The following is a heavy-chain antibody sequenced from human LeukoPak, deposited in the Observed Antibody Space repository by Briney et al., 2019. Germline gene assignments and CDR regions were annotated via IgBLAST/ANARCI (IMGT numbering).Heavy chain of an antibody. CDR2: ISSSSSTI. D-gene: IGHD1-14*01. Sequence: PGGSLRLSCAASGFTVGYNYMTWVRQAPGKGLEWVSYISSSSSTIYYADSVKGRFTISRDNAKNSLYLQMNSLRAEDTAVYYCARGIPRPEYYFDYWGQGTLVTVSS. CDR1: GFTVGYNY. V-gene: IGHV3-48*01. CDR3: ARGIPRPEYYFDY. J-gene: IGHJ4*02.